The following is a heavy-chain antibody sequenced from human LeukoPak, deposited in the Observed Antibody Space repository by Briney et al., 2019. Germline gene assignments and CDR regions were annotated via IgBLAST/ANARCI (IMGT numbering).Heavy chain of an antibody. Sequence: SETLSLTCTVSGGSISSYYWSWIRQPAGKGLEWIGCIYTSGSTNYNPSLKSRVTMSVDTSKNQFSLKLSSVTAADTAVYYCARVGYSSSRGGFDYWGQGTLVTVSS. D-gene: IGHD6-6*01. CDR3: ARVGYSSSRGGFDY. CDR1: GGSISSYY. J-gene: IGHJ4*02. CDR2: IYTSGST. V-gene: IGHV4-4*07.